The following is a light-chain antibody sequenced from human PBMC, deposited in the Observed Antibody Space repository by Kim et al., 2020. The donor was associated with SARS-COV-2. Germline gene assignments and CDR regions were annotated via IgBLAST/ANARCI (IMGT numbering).Light chain of an antibody. J-gene: IGKJ4*01. Sequence: SAVVGERVTISCQASQDISNYLNWYQQKPGEAPKLLIYDASNLETGVPSRFSGSGSGTDFTFTISSLQPEDIATYYCQQYDNLLTFGGGTKVDIK. CDR3: QQYDNLLT. CDR1: QDISNY. CDR2: DAS. V-gene: IGKV1-33*01.